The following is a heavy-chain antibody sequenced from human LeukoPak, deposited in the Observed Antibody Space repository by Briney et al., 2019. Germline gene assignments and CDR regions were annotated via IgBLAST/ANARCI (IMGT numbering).Heavy chain of an antibody. Sequence: PSETLSLTCAVYGGSFSGYYWSWIRQPPGKGLEWIGEINHSGSTNYNPSLKSRDTISVDTSKNQFSLKLSSVTAADTAVYYCARKRGTAFLYYFDYWGQGTLVTVSS. V-gene: IGHV4-34*01. CDR2: INHSGST. J-gene: IGHJ4*02. CDR1: GGSFSGYY. D-gene: IGHD5-18*01. CDR3: ARKRGTAFLYYFDY.